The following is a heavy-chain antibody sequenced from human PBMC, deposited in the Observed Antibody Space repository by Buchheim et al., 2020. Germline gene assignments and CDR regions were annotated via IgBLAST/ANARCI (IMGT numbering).Heavy chain of an antibody. CDR2: ISYDGNDK. Sequence: QPQLVESGGGVVQPGRSLRLTCTGSGFIFSKYAKHWVRQAPGKGLEWVAVISYDGNDKYYADSVGGRFSISRDNSKNTLYLQMNSLRAEDTAVYYCASSFWGFQKLEPAKYYFGMDLWGQGTT. CDR3: ASSFWGFQKLEPAKYYFGMDL. J-gene: IGHJ6*02. CDR1: GFIFSKYA. D-gene: IGHD1-1*01. V-gene: IGHV3-30*04.